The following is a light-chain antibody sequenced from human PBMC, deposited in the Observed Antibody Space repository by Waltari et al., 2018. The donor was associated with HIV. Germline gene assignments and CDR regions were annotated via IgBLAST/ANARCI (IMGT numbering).Light chain of an antibody. CDR2: EVT. Sequence: SALTQPLSASGSPGQPVTISCTGTRRAVGGYNTVSWYQQHPGTAPKRLVYEVTKRPPGVPNRFSGSKSGNTASLTVSGLQAEDEADYYCVSYAGVRDRWVFGGGTKLTVL. CDR1: RRAVGGYNT. V-gene: IGLV2-8*01. J-gene: IGLJ3*02. CDR3: VSYAGVRDRWV.